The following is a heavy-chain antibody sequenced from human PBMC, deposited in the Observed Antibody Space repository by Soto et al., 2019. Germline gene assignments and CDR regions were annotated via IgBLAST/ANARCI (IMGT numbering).Heavy chain of an antibody. CDR2: IIPILGIA. Sequence: QVQLVQSGAEVKKPGSSVKVSCKASGGTFSSYTISWVRQAPGQGLEWMGRIIPILGIANYAQKFQGRVTITADKSMSTAYMELSSLRSEDTAVYYCARGTACSGGSCYPSYFDYWGQGTLVTVSS. CDR1: GGTFSSYT. V-gene: IGHV1-69*02. CDR3: ARGTACSGGSCYPSYFDY. D-gene: IGHD2-15*01. J-gene: IGHJ4*02.